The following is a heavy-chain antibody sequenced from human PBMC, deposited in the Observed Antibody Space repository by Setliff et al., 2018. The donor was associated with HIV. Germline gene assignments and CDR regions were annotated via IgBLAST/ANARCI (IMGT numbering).Heavy chain of an antibody. D-gene: IGHD3-3*01. CDR2: INAGNGNT. J-gene: IGHJ6*02. V-gene: IGHV1-3*01. Sequence: ASVKVSCKASGYNIIKFAIHWVRQAPGQRLEWMGWINAGNGNTRYSQKFQGRVTVTRDTSASTAKMELSRLRSEDTAVYYCARGGERLEWLYGTITYGMDVWGQGTTVTV. CDR3: ARGGERLEWLYGTITYGMDV. CDR1: GYNIIKFA.